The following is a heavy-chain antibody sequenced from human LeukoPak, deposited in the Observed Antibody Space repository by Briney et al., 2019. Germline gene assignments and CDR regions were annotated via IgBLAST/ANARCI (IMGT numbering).Heavy chain of an antibody. Sequence: SETLSLTCTVPGGSISSYYWSWIRQPPGKGLEWIGEINHSGSTNYNPSLKSRVTISVDTSKNQFSLKLSSVTAADTAVYYCARRPPRGYYYYMDVWGKGTTVTISS. CDR1: GGSISSYY. CDR2: INHSGST. CDR3: ARRPPRGYYYYMDV. V-gene: IGHV4-34*01. J-gene: IGHJ6*03.